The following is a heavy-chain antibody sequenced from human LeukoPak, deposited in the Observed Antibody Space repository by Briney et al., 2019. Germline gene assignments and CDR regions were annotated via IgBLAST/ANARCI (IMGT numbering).Heavy chain of an antibody. CDR2: ISAYNGNT. D-gene: IGHD3-3*01. Sequence: GASVKVSCKASGYTFTSCGISWVRQAPGQGLEWMGWISAYNGNTNYAQKLQGRVTMTTDTSTSTAYMELRSLRSDDTAVYYCARGKTNYDFWSGYSADYYYYYMDVWGKGTTVTVSS. CDR3: ARGKTNYDFWSGYSADYYYYYMDV. CDR1: GYTFTSCG. V-gene: IGHV1-18*01. J-gene: IGHJ6*03.